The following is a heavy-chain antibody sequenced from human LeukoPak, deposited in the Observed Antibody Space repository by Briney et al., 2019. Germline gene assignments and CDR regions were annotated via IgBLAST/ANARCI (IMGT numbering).Heavy chain of an antibody. CDR2: INWNGGST. D-gene: IGHD6-19*01. CDR1: GFIFDDHG. V-gene: IGHV3-20*04. CDR3: AKNLGSGWYFPFDY. Sequence: RTGGSLRLSCAASGFIFDDHGMSWVRQAPGKELEWVSGINWNGGSTGYADSVKGRFTISRDNAKNSLYLQMDSLSAEDTAFYYCAKNLGSGWYFPFDYWGQGNPGHRLL. J-gene: IGHJ4*02.